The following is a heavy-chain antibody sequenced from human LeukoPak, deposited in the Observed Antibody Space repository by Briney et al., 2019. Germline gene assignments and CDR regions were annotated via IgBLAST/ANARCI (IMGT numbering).Heavy chain of an antibody. CDR1: GGTFSGYA. D-gene: IGHD3-22*01. CDR2: IIPIFGTA. J-gene: IGHJ4*02. V-gene: IGHV1-69*13. Sequence: SVKVSCKASGGTFSGYAISWVRRAPGQGLEWMGGIIPIFGTANYAQKFQGRVTITADESTSTAYMELSSLRSEDTAVYYCARGYYDSSGYTLDYWGQGTLVTVSS. CDR3: ARGYYDSSGYTLDY.